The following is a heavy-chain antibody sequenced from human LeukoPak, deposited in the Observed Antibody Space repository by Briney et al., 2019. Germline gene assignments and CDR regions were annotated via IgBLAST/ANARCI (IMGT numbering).Heavy chain of an antibody. V-gene: IGHV4-61*08. CDR1: GGSVSSGGYY. D-gene: IGHD5-12*01. CDR3: ASGSGYDWRY. CDR2: IYYSGSA. J-gene: IGHJ4*02. Sequence: SETLSLTCSISGGSVSSGGYYWNWIRQPPGQGLEWIGHIYYSGSANYNPSLKSRVTISVGTSKNQFSLKLSSVTAADTAVYYCASGSGYDWRYWGQGTLVTVSS.